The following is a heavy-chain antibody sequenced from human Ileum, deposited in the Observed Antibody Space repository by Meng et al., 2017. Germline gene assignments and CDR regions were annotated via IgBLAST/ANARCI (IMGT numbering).Heavy chain of an antibody. Sequence: EVQLLESGGGLVESGGSLRLPCAASGFTFSSHAMSWVRQAPGKGLEWVSAISGSGSNTYYTDSVKGRFTISRDNSKNTLYLQMNSLRAEDTAVYYCAKTPMWIVYGYCGQGTLVTVSS. CDR2: ISGSGSNT. D-gene: IGHD5-12*01. J-gene: IGHJ4*02. CDR3: AKTPMWIVYGY. CDR1: GFTFSSHA. V-gene: IGHV3-23*01.